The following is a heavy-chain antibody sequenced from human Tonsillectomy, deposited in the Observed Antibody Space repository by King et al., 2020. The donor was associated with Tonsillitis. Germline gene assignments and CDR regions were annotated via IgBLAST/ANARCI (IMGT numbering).Heavy chain of an antibody. Sequence: VQLQQWGAGLLKPSETLSLTCAVYGGSFSGYYWSWIRQPPGKGLEWIGEINHSGSTNYNPSLKSRVTISVDTSKNQFSLKLSSVTAADTAVYYCACDNDSSGYYHTSRGQGTLVTGSS. CDR3: ACDNDSSGYYHTS. CDR1: GGSFSGYY. D-gene: IGHD3-22*01. V-gene: IGHV4-34*01. J-gene: IGHJ4*02. CDR2: INHSGST.